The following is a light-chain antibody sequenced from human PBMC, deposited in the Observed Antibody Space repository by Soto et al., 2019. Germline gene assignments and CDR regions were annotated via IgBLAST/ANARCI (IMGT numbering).Light chain of an antibody. Sequence: DIVMTQSPVTLSVSPGERATLSFWASQSVSTNLAWYQQKPGQAPRLLIYGASTRATGFPARFSGSGSGTEFTLTISSPQSEDFAVYYCQQYNNWPPTFGQGTRLEIK. CDR3: QQYNNWPPT. CDR1: QSVSTN. CDR2: GAS. J-gene: IGKJ5*01. V-gene: IGKV3-15*01.